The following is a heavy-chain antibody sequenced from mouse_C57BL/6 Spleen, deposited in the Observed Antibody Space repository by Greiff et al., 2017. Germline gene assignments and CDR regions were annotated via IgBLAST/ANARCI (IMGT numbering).Heavy chain of an antibody. CDR3: TRSGYYGSVDY. D-gene: IGHD1-1*01. V-gene: IGHV1-15*01. Sequence: QVQLQQSGAELVRPGASVTLSCKASGYTFTDYEMHWVKQTPVHGLEWIGAIDPETGGTAYNQKFKGKAILTADKSSSTAYMELRSLTAEDSAVYYCTRSGYYGSVDYWGQGTTLTVSS. CDR1: GYTFTDYE. J-gene: IGHJ2*01. CDR2: IDPETGGT.